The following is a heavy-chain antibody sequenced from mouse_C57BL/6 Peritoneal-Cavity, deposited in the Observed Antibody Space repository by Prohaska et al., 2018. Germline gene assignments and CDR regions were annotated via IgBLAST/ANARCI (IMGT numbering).Heavy chain of an antibody. CDR2: INPSNGGT. CDR3: ARWGGAFAY. J-gene: IGHJ3*01. Sequence: RPGSSVKLSCKASGYTFTSYWMHWVKQRPGQGLEWIGNINPSNGGTNYNEKFKSKATLTVDKSSSTAYMQLSSLTSEDSAVYYCARWGGAFAYWGQGTLVTVSA. CDR1: GYTFTSYW. V-gene: IGHV1-53*01.